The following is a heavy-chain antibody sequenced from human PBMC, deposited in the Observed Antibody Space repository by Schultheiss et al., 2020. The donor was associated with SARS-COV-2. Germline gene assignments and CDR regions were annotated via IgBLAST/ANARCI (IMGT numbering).Heavy chain of an antibody. CDR2: IYTSGST. Sequence: SETLSLTCTVSGGSISSYYWSWIRQPAGKGLEWIGRIYTSGSTNYNPSLKSRVTMSVDTSKKQFSLNLSSVTAADTAVYYCARARLWFGELHYDYWGQGTLVTVSS. CDR3: ARARLWFGELHYDY. D-gene: IGHD3-10*01. CDR1: GGSISSYY. J-gene: IGHJ4*02. V-gene: IGHV4-4*07.